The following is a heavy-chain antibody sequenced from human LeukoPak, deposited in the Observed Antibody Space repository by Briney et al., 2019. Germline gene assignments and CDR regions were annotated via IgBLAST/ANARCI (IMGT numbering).Heavy chain of an antibody. CDR1: GFTFSSYA. D-gene: IGHD3-3*01. V-gene: IGHV3-23*01. Sequence: GGSLRLSCAASGFTFSSYAMSWVRQAPGNGLEWVSAISGSGGSTYYADSVKGRFTISRDNSKNTLYLQMNSLRAEDTAVYYCAKVRPYYDFWSGYFNFDYWGQGTLVTVSS. CDR2: ISGSGGST. J-gene: IGHJ4*02. CDR3: AKVRPYYDFWSGYFNFDY.